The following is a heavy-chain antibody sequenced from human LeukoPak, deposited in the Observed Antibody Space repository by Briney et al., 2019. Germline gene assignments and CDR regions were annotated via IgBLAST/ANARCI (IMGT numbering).Heavy chain of an antibody. CDR2: IIPIFGTA. Sequence: ASVKVSFKASGGTFSIYAISWVRQAPGQGLEWMGGIIPIFGTANYAQKFQGRVTITADESTSTAYMELSSLRSEDTAVYYCARGYYGDPKYYFDYWGQGTLVTVSS. J-gene: IGHJ4*02. CDR1: GGTFSIYA. V-gene: IGHV1-69*13. CDR3: ARGYYGDPKYYFDY. D-gene: IGHD4-17*01.